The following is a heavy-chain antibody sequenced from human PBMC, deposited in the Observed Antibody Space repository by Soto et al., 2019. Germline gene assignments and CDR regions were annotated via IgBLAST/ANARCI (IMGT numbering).Heavy chain of an antibody. D-gene: IGHD6-13*01. V-gene: IGHV3-7*01. Sequence: PGGSLRLSCAASGFNFNDHWMNWVRQAPGKGLEWVANMKRDGSQKYYVDSVMGRFTISRDNAKDSVYLQMNSLRGEDTAVYYCARIGISPTGTTPFDYWGQGTLVTVSS. J-gene: IGHJ4*02. CDR3: ARIGISPTGTTPFDY. CDR2: MKRDGSQK. CDR1: GFNFNDHW.